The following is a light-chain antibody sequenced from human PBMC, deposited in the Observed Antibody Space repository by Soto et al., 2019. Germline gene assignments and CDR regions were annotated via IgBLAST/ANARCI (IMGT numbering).Light chain of an antibody. CDR1: QSISSY. CDR2: AAS. CDR3: QQSYSSPIT. J-gene: IGKJ5*01. V-gene: IGKV1-39*01. Sequence: DIQMTQSPSSLSASVGDRATITCRASQSISSYLNWYQQKPGKAPKVLIYAASNLQGGVPSRFSGSGSGTDFTLTISSLQPEDFATYYCQQSYSSPITFGQGTRL.